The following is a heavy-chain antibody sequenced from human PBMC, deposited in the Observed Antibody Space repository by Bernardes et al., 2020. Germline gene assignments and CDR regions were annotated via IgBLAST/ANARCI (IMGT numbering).Heavy chain of an antibody. CDR3: ARDPVVAATLGWFDP. CDR1: GFTFSSYA. Sequence: GGSLRLSCAASGFTFSSYAMHWVRQAPGKGLEWVAVISYDGSNKYYADSVKGRFTISRDNSKNTLYLQMNSLRAEDTAVYYCARDPVVAATLGWFDPWGQGTLVTVSS. CDR2: ISYDGSNK. D-gene: IGHD2-15*01. V-gene: IGHV3-30-3*01. J-gene: IGHJ5*02.